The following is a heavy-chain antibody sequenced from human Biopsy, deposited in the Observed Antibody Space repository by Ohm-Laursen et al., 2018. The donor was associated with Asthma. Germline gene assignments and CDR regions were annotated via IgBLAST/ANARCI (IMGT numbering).Heavy chain of an antibody. V-gene: IGHV1-18*01. CDR2: ISVYNGNT. J-gene: IGHJ6*02. CDR1: GYTFTRAG. Sequence: SVKASHKTAGYTFTRAGITWARQAPGQGLEWLGLISVYNGNTKVAQKLQDRVTMITDTSTSTAYMELRSLRSDDTAVYFCARAVDYSHYYGIDVWGQGTTVTVS. CDR3: ARAVDYSHYYGIDV. D-gene: IGHD3-10*01.